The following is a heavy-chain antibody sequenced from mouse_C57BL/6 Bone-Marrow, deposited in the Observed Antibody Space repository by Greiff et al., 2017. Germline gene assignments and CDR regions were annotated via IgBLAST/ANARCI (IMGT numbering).Heavy chain of an antibody. J-gene: IGHJ3*01. Sequence: QVQLQQSGAELARPGASVKLSCKASGYTFTSYGISWVKQRTGQGLEWIGEIYPRSGNTYYNEKFKGKATLTADKSSSTAYMELRSLTSEDSAVYFCARGVYESYGGQGTLVTVSA. V-gene: IGHV1-81*01. CDR2: IYPRSGNT. CDR1: GYTFTSYG. CDR3: ARGVYESY. D-gene: IGHD1-1*01.